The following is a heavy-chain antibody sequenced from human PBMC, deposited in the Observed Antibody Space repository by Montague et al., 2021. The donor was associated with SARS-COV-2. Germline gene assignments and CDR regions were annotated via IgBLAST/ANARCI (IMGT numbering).Heavy chain of an antibody. CDR2: IFYSGST. D-gene: IGHD3-10*01. Sequence: SETLSLTCTVSGGSISSSNYYGVWIRQPPGKGLEWIGTIFYSGSTYYNPSLKSRVTISIDTPKNQFSLKLNSVTAADTAVYYCASRRYSASGSRWYLDLWGRGTLVTVSS. J-gene: IGHJ2*01. V-gene: IGHV4-39*07. CDR3: ASRRYSASGSRWYLDL. CDR1: GGSISSSNYY.